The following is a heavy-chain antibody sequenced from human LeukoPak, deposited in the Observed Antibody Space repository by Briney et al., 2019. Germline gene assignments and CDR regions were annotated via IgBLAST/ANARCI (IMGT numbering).Heavy chain of an antibody. CDR2: ISYDGSNK. Sequence: GGSLRLSCAASGFTFSSYGMHWVRQAPGKGLEWVAVISYDGSNKYYADSVKGRFTISRDNSKNTLYLQMNSLRAEDTAVYYCARDRDVYCGGDCYASMGDAFDIWGQGTMVTVSS. D-gene: IGHD2-21*01. CDR1: GFTFSSYG. J-gene: IGHJ3*02. CDR3: ARDRDVYCGGDCYASMGDAFDI. V-gene: IGHV3-30*19.